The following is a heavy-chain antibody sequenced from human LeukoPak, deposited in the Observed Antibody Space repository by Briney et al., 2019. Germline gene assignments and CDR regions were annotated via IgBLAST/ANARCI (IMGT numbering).Heavy chain of an antibody. J-gene: IGHJ6*03. D-gene: IGHD3-10*01. CDR1: GFTVSSNY. Sequence: GGSLRLSCAASGFTVSSNYMSWVRQAPGKGLEWVSVIYSGGSTYYADSVKGRFTISRDNSKNTLYLQMNSLRAEDTAVYYCSRASMVRGGWPPYMDVWGKGTTVTVSS. V-gene: IGHV3-53*01. CDR3: SRASMVRGGWPPYMDV. CDR2: IYSGGST.